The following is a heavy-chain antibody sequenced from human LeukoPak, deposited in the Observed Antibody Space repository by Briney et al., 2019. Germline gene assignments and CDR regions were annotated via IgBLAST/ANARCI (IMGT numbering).Heavy chain of an antibody. CDR1: GYTFTCYY. CDR2: INPNSGGT. D-gene: IGHD3-3*01. Sequence: GASVKVSCKASGYTFTCYYMHWVRQAPGQGLEWMGWINPNSGGTNYAQKFQGRVTMTRDTSISTAYMELSRLRSDDTAVYYCAREDYTHSLPKYYDFWSGYFDYYGMDVWGQGTTVTVSS. V-gene: IGHV1-2*02. CDR3: AREDYTHSLPKYYDFWSGYFDYYGMDV. J-gene: IGHJ6*02.